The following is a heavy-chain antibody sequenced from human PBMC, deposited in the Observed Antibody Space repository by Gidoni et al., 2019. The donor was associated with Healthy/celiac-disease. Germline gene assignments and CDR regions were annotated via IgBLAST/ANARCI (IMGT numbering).Heavy chain of an antibody. Sequence: QVQLVESGGGVVQPGRSLRISCAASGFTFSSYAMHWVRQAPGKGLEWVAVISYDGRNKYYADSVKGRFTISRDNSKNTLYLQMNSLRAEDTAVYYCARDSSGWPPPLFDYWGQGTLVTVSS. CDR2: ISYDGRNK. V-gene: IGHV3-30*04. CDR1: GFTFSSYA. J-gene: IGHJ4*02. D-gene: IGHD6-19*01. CDR3: ARDSSGWPPPLFDY.